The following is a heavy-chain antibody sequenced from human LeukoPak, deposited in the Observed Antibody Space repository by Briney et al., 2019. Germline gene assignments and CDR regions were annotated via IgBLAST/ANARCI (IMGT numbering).Heavy chain of an antibody. J-gene: IGHJ5*02. CDR2: IYHTGST. CDR3: ARYSGSYLANWFDP. Sequence: PSETLSLTCTISGGSVSDYYWSWIRQSPGKGLEWIGYIYHTGSTSYSPSLKSRVTISVDTSKNQFSLKLSSVTAADTAVYYCARYSGSYLANWFDPWGQGTLVTVSS. D-gene: IGHD1-26*01. CDR1: GGSVSDYY. V-gene: IGHV4-59*02.